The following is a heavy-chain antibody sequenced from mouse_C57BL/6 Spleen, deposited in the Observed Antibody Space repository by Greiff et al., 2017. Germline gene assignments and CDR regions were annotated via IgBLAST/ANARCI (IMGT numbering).Heavy chain of an antibody. D-gene: IGHD1-1*01. V-gene: IGHV5-4*03. Sequence: EVMLVESGGGLVKPGGSLKLSCAASGFTFSSYAMSWVRQTPEKRLEWVATISDGGSYTYYPDNVKGRFTISRDNAKNNLYLQMSHLKSEDTAMYYCARALLLLRYYAMDYWGQGTSVTVSS. CDR2: ISDGGSYT. CDR1: GFTFSSYA. CDR3: ARALLLLRYYAMDY. J-gene: IGHJ4*01.